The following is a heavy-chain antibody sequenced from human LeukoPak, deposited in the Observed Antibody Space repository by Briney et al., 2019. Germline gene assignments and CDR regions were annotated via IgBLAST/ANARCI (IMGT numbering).Heavy chain of an antibody. CDR3: ARHGWGVD. CDR1: DGSISDYY. D-gene: IGHD3-10*01. Sequence: SETLSLTCTVSDGSISDYYWIWIRQPPGKGLEWIGRIYYSGNTNYNPSLNSRVTISVDTSKNQFSLRLTSVTATDTAVYYSARHGWGVDWGQGTLVTVSS. CDR2: IYYSGNT. V-gene: IGHV4-59*08. J-gene: IGHJ1*01.